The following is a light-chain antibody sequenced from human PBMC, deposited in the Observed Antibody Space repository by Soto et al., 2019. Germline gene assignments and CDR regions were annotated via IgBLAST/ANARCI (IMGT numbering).Light chain of an antibody. Sequence: IQMTQSPSSLSASVGDRVTITCRASQGVRDDVGWYQQKPGKAPKLLIYSASTLHSGVPSRFSGSGSGTDFTLTISGLKPEDFATYYCLQESNYPLTFGGGTKVEIK. CDR2: SAS. J-gene: IGKJ4*01. CDR3: LQESNYPLT. V-gene: IGKV1-6*01. CDR1: QGVRDD.